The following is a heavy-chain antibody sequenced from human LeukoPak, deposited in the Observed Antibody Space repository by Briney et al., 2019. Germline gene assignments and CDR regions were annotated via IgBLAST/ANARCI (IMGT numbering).Heavy chain of an antibody. D-gene: IGHD2-2*01. CDR3: ARDKYQDIVVVPAAH. CDR1: GYTFTGYY. Sequence: ASVKVSCKASGYTFTGYYMHWVRQAPGQGLEWMGWINPNSGGTNYAQKFQGRVTMTRDTSTSTVYMELSSLRSEDTAVYYCARDKYQDIVVVPAAHWGQGTLVTVSS. CDR2: INPNSGGT. J-gene: IGHJ4*02. V-gene: IGHV1-2*02.